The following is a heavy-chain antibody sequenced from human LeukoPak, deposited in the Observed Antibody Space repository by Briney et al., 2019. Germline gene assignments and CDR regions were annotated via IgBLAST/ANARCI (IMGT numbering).Heavy chain of an antibody. CDR1: GFTFSSYW. CDR3: ARGQSSGSYYYQAFDY. Sequence: GGSLRLSCAASGFTFSSYWMHWVRQAPGKGLVWDSRIGTDGTGTTYADSVKGRFTISRDNAKNTLYLQMNSLRAEDTAVYYCARGQSSGSYYYQAFDYWGQGTLVTVSS. V-gene: IGHV3-74*01. J-gene: IGHJ4*02. D-gene: IGHD1-26*01. CDR2: IGTDGTGT.